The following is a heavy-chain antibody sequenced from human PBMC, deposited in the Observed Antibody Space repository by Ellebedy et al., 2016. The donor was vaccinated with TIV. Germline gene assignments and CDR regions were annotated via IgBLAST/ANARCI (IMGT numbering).Heavy chain of an antibody. CDR3: ARGGPCGGGSCYPYYYYYGMDV. Sequence: GGSLRLXXAASGFTFSSYGMHWVRQAPGKGLEWVAVIWYDGSNKYYADSVKGRFTISRDNSKNTLYLQMNSLRAEDTAVYYCARGGPCGGGSCYPYYYYYGMDVWGQGTTVTVSS. V-gene: IGHV3-33*08. J-gene: IGHJ6*02. CDR1: GFTFSSYG. D-gene: IGHD2-15*01. CDR2: IWYDGSNK.